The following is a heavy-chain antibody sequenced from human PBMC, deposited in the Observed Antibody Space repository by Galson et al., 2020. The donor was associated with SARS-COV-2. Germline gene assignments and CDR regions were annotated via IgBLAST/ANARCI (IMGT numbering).Heavy chain of an antibody. CDR3: ARIDLSLSGYLDL. CDR1: GYSINSYW. CDR2: IYPGDSDI. J-gene: IGHJ2*01. V-gene: IGHV5-51*01. Sequence: GEALKISCNGSGYSINSYWIGWVRQMPGKGLEWMGNIYPGDSDIRYSPSFQAQATISADKSISTAYLQWSSLKGPDTGMYYCARIDLSLSGYLDLRGRGNLVTVSS.